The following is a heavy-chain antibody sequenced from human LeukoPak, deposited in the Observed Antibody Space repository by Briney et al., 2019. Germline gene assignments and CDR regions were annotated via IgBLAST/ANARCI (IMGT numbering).Heavy chain of an antibody. CDR1: GFTFTRHG. J-gene: IGHJ4*01. V-gene: IGHV3-30*02. Sequence: GGSLRLSCAASGFTFTRHGIHWVRQAPGKGLEWVAFLRSDGNGKNYANSVKGRFTISSDNSQNMVFLQMNSLRPEDTAVYYCAKDVPNWAVDYWRQRTLVTVSS. CDR2: LRSDGNGK. CDR3: AKDVPNWAVDY. D-gene: IGHD7-27*01.